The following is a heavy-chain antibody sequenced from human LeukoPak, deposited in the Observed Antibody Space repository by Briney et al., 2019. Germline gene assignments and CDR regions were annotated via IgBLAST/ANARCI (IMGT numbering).Heavy chain of an antibody. Sequence: SETLSLTCTVSGGSTSNFFWSWIRQPVGKGLEWIGYIYYSGSTNYNPSLKSRVTISVDTSKNQFSLKLSSVTAADTAVYYCARLPIYAFDIWGQGTMVTVSS. CDR3: ARLPIYAFDI. CDR1: GGSTSNFF. D-gene: IGHD2-21*01. CDR2: IYYSGST. V-gene: IGHV4-59*08. J-gene: IGHJ3*02.